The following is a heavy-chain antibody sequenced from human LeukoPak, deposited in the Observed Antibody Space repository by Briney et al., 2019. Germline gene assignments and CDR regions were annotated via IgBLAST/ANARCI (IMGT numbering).Heavy chain of an antibody. V-gene: IGHV4-34*01. CDR1: GGSFSGYY. CDR2: INHSGST. D-gene: IGHD3-10*01. J-gene: IGHJ4*02. CDR3: ARGGALIIRAMAHPNDFDY. Sequence: SETLSLTCAVYGGSFSGYYWSWIRQPPGKGLEWIWEINHSGSTNYNPSLKSRVTISVDTSKNQFSLKLSSVTAADTAVYYCARGGALIIRAMAHPNDFDYWGQGTLVTVSS.